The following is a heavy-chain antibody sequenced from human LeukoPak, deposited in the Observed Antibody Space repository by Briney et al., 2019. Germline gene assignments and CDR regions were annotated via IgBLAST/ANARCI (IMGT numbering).Heavy chain of an antibody. D-gene: IGHD3-22*01. CDR1: GFTFNAYT. V-gene: IGHV3-23*01. Sequence: GGSLRLSCAASGFTFNAYTMNWVRQAPGKGLEWVSTISGSGGSTFYADSVEGRFTISRDNSRNTLYLQMNSLRAGDTAVYYCAKTARYSDTGGFYYDDYWGQGTLVTVSS. CDR2: ISGSGGST. CDR3: AKTARYSDTGGFYYDDY. J-gene: IGHJ4*02.